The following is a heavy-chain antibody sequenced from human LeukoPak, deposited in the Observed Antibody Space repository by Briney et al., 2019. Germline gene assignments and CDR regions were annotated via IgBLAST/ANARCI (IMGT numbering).Heavy chain of an antibody. CDR2: INSDGSST. D-gene: IGHD3-3*01. CDR1: GFTFSSYW. J-gene: IGHJ4*02. Sequence: SGGSLRLSCAASGFTFSSYWMPWVRQAPGKGLVWVSRINSDGSSTSYADSVKGRFTSSRDNAKNTLYLQMISLRAEDRAVYYCATYDFWSGYYGYWGQGTLVTVSS. CDR3: ATYDFWSGYYGY. V-gene: IGHV3-74*01.